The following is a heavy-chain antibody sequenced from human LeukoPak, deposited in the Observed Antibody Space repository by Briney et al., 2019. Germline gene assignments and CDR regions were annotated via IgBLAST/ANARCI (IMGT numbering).Heavy chain of an antibody. CDR2: ISYDGSNK. D-gene: IGHD4-17*01. V-gene: IGHV3-30*04. J-gene: IGHJ5*02. CDR1: GLTFSSYA. Sequence: GGSLRLSCAASGLTFSSYAMHWVRQAPDKGLEWVAVISYDGSNKYYADSVKGRFTISRDNSKNTLYLQMNSLRAEDTAVYYCARDSETVTSTSSWFDPWGQGTLVTVSS. CDR3: ARDSETVTSTSSWFDP.